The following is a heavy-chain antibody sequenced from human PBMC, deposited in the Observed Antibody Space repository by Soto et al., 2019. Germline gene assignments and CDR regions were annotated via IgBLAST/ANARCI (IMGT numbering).Heavy chain of an antibody. CDR2: TSANDGTK. J-gene: IGHJ4*02. Sequence: QVQLMESGGGVVQPGGSLRLCFVTSGFTFSSHSMPWFRQAPGKGLEWVAVTSANDGTKFYTDTVKGRFTVSRDNSKNTLYLQMNSLRVEDTAVYYCSREVVTTEWYSDNWGQGILVIVSS. CDR3: SREVVTTEWYSDN. CDR1: GFTFSSHS. V-gene: IGHV3-30-3*01. D-gene: IGHD1-1*01.